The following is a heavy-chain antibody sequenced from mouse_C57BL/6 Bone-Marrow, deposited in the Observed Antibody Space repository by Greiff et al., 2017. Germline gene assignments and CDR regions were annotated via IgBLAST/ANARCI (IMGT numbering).Heavy chain of an antibody. Sequence: QVQLQQPGAELVRPGTSVKLSCKASGYTFTSYWMHWVKQRPGQGLEWSGVIDPSDSYTNYNQKFKGKATLTVDTSSSTAYMQLSSLTSEDSAVYYCARFITTVVARDCDYWGQGTTLTVSS. CDR1: GYTFTSYW. J-gene: IGHJ2*01. V-gene: IGHV1-59*01. D-gene: IGHD1-1*01. CDR2: IDPSDSYT. CDR3: ARFITTVVARDCDY.